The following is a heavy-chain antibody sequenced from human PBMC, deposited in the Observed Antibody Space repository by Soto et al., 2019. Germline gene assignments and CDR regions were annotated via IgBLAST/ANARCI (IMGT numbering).Heavy chain of an antibody. V-gene: IGHV4-4*02. CDR1: GVSSSSNW. CDR3: ASTRYSSGFYDAFDL. J-gene: IGHJ3*01. D-gene: IGHD6-19*01. Sequence: ETLSLTCTVSGVSSSSNWRSWVRQPPAKGLGLIGEIYHRGSTNYSPSLKSRVAVSLDKSKNHFSLKLSSVTAADTAVYYCASTRYSSGFYDAFDLWGQGTMVTVSS. CDR2: IYHRGST.